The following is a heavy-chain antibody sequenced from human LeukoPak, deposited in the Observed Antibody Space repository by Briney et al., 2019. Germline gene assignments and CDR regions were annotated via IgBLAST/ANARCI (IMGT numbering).Heavy chain of an antibody. J-gene: IGHJ4*02. CDR1: GFTVSSNY. CDR2: ISGSGGST. V-gene: IGHV3-23*01. CDR3: AKDAPTRLITMIVEY. Sequence: GGSLRLSCAASGFTVSSNYMSWVRQAPGKGLEWVSAISGSGGSTYYADSVKGRFTISRDNSKNTLYLQMNSLRAEDTAVYYCAKDAPTRLITMIVEYWGQGTLVTVSS. D-gene: IGHD3-22*01.